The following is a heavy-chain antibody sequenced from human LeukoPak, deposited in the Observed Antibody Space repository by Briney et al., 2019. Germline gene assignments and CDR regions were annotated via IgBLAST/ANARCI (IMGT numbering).Heavy chain of an antibody. J-gene: IGHJ4*02. CDR3: ARDRGLWFGELLDY. CDR1: GGSISSGDYY. Sequence: SQTLSLTCTVSGGSISSGDYYWSWIRQPPGKGLEWIGYIYYSGSTYYNPSLKSRVTISVDTSKNQFSLKLSSVTAADTAVYYCARDRGLWFGELLDYWGPGTLVTVSS. D-gene: IGHD3-10*01. CDR2: IYYSGST. V-gene: IGHV4-30-4*01.